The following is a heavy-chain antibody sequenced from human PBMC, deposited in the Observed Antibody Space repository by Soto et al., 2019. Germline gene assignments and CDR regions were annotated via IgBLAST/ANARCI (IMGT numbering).Heavy chain of an antibody. J-gene: IGHJ6*02. CDR1: GFTFSSYW. D-gene: IGHD6-19*01. V-gene: IGHV3-74*01. CDR2: INSDGSST. Sequence: PGGSLRLSCAASGFTFSSYWMHWVRQAPGKGLVWVSRINSDGSSTSYADSVKGRFTISRDNAKNTLYLQMNSLRAEDTAVYYCARVEAVAPYYYYGMDVWGQGTTVTVSS. CDR3: ARVEAVAPYYYYGMDV.